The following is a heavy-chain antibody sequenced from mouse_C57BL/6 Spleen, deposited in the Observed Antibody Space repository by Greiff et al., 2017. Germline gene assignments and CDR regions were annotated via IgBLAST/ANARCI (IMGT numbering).Heavy chain of an antibody. V-gene: IGHV1-53*01. CDR2: INPSTGGP. CDR1: GYTFTSYW. J-gene: IGHJ4*01. CDR3: ASDGYCAMDY. Sequence: QVQLQQSGPELVKPGASVKLSCKASGYTFTSYWLHWVKQRPGQGLEWIGNINPSTGGPTYNEKFKSKATLTVDKTTNTSYMQRSSQTSEDTSDDYCASDGYCAMDYWGQGTTVTVSS. D-gene: IGHD2-3*01.